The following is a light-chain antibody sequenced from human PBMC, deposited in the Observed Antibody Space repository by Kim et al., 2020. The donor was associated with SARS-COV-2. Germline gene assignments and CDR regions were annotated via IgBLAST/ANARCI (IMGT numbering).Light chain of an antibody. J-gene: IGLJ3*02. CDR3: CSYAGSSTWV. V-gene: IGLV2-23*02. Sequence: GQSHTIHFTGTSSDVGSYNLVSWYQQHPGKAPKLMIYEVSKRPSGVSNRFSGSKSGNTASLTISGLQAEDEADYYCCSYAGSSTWVFGGGTQLTVL. CDR2: EVS. CDR1: SSDVGSYNL.